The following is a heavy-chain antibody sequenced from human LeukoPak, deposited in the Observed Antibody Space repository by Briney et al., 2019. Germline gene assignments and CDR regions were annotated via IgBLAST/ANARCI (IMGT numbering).Heavy chain of an antibody. CDR2: IYYSGST. Sequence: PSETLSLTCTVSGGSISSSSYYWGWIRQPPGKGLEWIGSIYYSGSTYYNPSLKSRVTISVDTSKNQFSLKLSPVTAADTAVYYCARDSQMATLFDYWGQGTLVTVSS. CDR1: GGSISSSSYY. J-gene: IGHJ4*02. D-gene: IGHD5-24*01. V-gene: IGHV4-39*07. CDR3: ARDSQMATLFDY.